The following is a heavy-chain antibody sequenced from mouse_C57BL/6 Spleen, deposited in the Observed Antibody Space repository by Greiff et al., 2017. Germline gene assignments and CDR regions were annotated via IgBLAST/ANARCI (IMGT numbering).Heavy chain of an antibody. D-gene: IGHD2-1*01. CDR3: ASRGPLLDY. Sequence: QVQLQQPGAELVKPGASVKLSCKASGYTFTSYWMQWVKQRPGQGLEWIGEIDPSDSYTNYNQKFKGKATLTVDTSSSTAYMQLSSLASEDSAVYYWASRGPLLDYWGQGTTLTVSS. V-gene: IGHV1-50*01. J-gene: IGHJ2*01. CDR1: GYTFTSYW. CDR2: IDPSDSYT.